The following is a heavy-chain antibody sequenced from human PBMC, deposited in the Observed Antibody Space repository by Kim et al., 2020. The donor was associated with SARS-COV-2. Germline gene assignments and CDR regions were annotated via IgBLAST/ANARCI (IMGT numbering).Heavy chain of an antibody. CDR1: GFTFSSYD. CDR3: ARGSMITFGGVIGAAFDI. CDR2: IGTAGDT. D-gene: IGHD3-16*02. Sequence: GGSLRLSCAASGFTFSSYDMHWVRQATGKGLEWVSAIGTAGDTYYPGSVKGRFTISRENAKNYLYLQMNSLRAGDTAVYYCARGSMITFGGVIGAAFDIWGQGTMVTVSS. V-gene: IGHV3-13*01. J-gene: IGHJ3*02.